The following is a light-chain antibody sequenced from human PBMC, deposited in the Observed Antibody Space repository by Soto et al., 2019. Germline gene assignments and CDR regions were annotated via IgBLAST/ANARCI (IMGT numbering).Light chain of an antibody. CDR3: QQYNNKPHMA. V-gene: IGKV3-15*01. CDR2: GAS. J-gene: IGKJ1*01. Sequence: EIVMTQAPATLSVSPGERATLSCRASQSVSSNLAWYQQKPGQAPRLLIYGASTRATAIPARFSGSGSGTEVPLTICSMQSDELAVYYCQQYNNKPHMAFGQETQVPIK. CDR1: QSVSSN.